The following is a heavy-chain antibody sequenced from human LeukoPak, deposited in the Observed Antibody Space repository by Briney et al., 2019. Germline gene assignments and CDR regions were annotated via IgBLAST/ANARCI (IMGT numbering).Heavy chain of an antibody. J-gene: IGHJ4*02. CDR2: IDEGGSNA. Sequence: GGSLRLSCAASGFTFSTSWMHWVRQAPGKGLVWVSRIDEGGSNAMYADSVKGRFSISRDNAKNTVNLQMNSLRAEDTGVYYCIRDEALWRLDYWGQGTLVTVSS. CDR3: IRDEALWRLDY. V-gene: IGHV3-74*03. D-gene: IGHD2-21*01. CDR1: GFTFSTSW.